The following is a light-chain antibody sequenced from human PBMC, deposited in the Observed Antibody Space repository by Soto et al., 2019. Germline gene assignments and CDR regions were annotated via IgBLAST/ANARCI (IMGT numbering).Light chain of an antibody. CDR2: GAS. CDR1: QSVSSGS. J-gene: IGKJ1*01. CDR3: QQYYTSPRT. Sequence: EIVLTQSPCTLSLSPGERATLSCRASQSVSSGSLAWYQQKPGQAPMLLISGASSRPTGIPARFSGSGSGTDFTLTISRLEPEDFAVYYCQQYYTSPRTFGQGTKVEIK. V-gene: IGKV3-20*01.